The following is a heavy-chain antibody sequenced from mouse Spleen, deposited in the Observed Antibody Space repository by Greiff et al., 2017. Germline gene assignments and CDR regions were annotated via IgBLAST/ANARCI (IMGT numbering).Heavy chain of an antibody. Sequence: EVQLQQSGPELVKPGASVKISCKASGYTFTDYYMNWVKQSHGKSLEWIGDINPNNGGTSYNQKFKGKATLTVDKSSSTAYMELRSLTSEDSAVYYCASMGYERTDYWGQGTSVTVSS. CDR1: GYTFTDYY. CDR2: INPNNGGT. V-gene: IGHV1-26*01. CDR3: ASMGYERTDY. D-gene: IGHD2-14*01. J-gene: IGHJ4*01.